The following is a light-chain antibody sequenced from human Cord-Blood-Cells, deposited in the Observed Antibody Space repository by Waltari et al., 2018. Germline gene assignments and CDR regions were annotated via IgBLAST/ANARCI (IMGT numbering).Light chain of an antibody. J-gene: IGLJ2*01. Sequence: QSALTQPAPVSGSPGQSITILCTGTSSDVGGYNYVSWYQQPPGTAPTLMIHDASTRPSGVSNRFSGSKSGNTASLTISGLQAEDEADYYCSSYTSSSTVLFGGGTQLTVL. CDR1: SSDVGGYNY. CDR2: DAS. V-gene: IGLV2-14*01. CDR3: SSYTSSSTVL.